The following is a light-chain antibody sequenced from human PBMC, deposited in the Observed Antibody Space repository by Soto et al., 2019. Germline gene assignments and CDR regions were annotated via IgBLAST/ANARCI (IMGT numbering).Light chain of an antibody. Sequence: QSVLTQPASVSGSPGQSISISCTGTSSDVGGYNYVSWYQQYPGKVPKLMIYDVNKRPSGVSDRFSGSKSGNTASLTISGLQAEDEADYYCNSYISDNTWVFGGGTKLTVL. CDR1: SSDVGGYNY. CDR2: DVN. J-gene: IGLJ3*02. V-gene: IGLV2-14*03. CDR3: NSYISDNTWV.